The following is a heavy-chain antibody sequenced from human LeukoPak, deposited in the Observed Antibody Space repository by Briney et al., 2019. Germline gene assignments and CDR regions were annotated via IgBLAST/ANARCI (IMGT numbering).Heavy chain of an antibody. V-gene: IGHV3-21*01. Sequence: AGGSLRLSCAASGFTFSSYSMNWVRQAPGKGLEWVSSISSSSSYIYYADSVKGRFTISRDNAKNSLYLQMNSLRAEDTAVYYCARASGYSYSCFDYWGQGTLVTVSS. CDR1: GFTFSSYS. CDR2: ISSSSSYI. J-gene: IGHJ4*02. D-gene: IGHD5-18*01. CDR3: ARASGYSYSCFDY.